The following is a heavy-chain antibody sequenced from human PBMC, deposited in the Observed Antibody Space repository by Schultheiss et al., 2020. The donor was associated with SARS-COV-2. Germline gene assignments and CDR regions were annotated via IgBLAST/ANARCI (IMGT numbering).Heavy chain of an antibody. CDR2: ISYDGSNK. CDR1: GFTFSSYA. Sequence: GGSLRLSCAASGFTFSSYAMHWVRQAPGKGLEWVAVISYDGSNKYYADSVKGRFTISRDNSKNTLYLQMNSLRAEDTAVYYCATASGYNSRFDYWGHGTLVTVSS. CDR3: ATASGYNSRFDY. D-gene: IGHD6-13*01. J-gene: IGHJ4*01. V-gene: IGHV3-30-3*01.